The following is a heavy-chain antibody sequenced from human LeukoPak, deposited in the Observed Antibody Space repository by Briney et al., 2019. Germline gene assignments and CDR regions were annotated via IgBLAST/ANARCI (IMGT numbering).Heavy chain of an antibody. Sequence: PGGSLRLSCAASGFTLSHYAMSWVRQAPGKGLEWVSTISGNGVSTYYADSVKGRFTLSRDNSKNTLYLQMNSLRAEDTALYYCATQNFDYWGQGTLVTVSS. CDR2: ISGNGVST. V-gene: IGHV3-23*01. CDR1: GFTLSHYA. CDR3: ATQNFDY. J-gene: IGHJ4*02.